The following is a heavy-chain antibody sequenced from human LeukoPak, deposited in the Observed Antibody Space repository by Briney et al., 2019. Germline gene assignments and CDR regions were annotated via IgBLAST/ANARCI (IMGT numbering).Heavy chain of an antibody. CDR3: AKEPSYDSSGYPIDY. CDR2: ISGSGGST. Sequence: GGSLRLSCAASGFTFSSYAMSWVRQAPGKGLEWVSAISGSGGSTYYADSAKGRFTISRDNSKNTLYLQMNSLRAEDTAVYYCAKEPSYDSSGYPIDYWGQGTLVTVSS. J-gene: IGHJ4*02. D-gene: IGHD3-22*01. CDR1: GFTFSSYA. V-gene: IGHV3-23*01.